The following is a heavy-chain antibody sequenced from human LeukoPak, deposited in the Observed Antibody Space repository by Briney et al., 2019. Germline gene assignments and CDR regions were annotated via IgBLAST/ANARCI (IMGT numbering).Heavy chain of an antibody. J-gene: IGHJ4*02. CDR1: GYTITGYY. CDR2: INPNSGGT. D-gene: IGHD5-18*01. V-gene: IGHV1-2*06. CDR3: ARGGIGYSYGHYYFDY. Sequence: GASVKVNCKASGYTITGYYMHWVPQAPGQGHEWIGRINPNSGGTNYAQKFEGGVTMTRDTSISTADMELSRLRSDDRAVYYCARGGIGYSYGHYYFDYWGQGTLVTVSS.